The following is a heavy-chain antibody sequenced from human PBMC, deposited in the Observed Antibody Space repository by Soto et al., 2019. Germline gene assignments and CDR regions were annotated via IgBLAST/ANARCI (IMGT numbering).Heavy chain of an antibody. J-gene: IGHJ4*02. Sequence: SETRSLTWTVSDGAIGNYYWNWFRQPPGKGLEWIGYIYYSVNTNFTSYDPSLKSRITISVDTSKNRVSLNLSSVTAADTAMYYCARGQCTDGGCYHLDSCGQGTLVTVSS. CDR1: DGAIGNYY. D-gene: IGHD2-8*01. V-gene: IGHV4-59*01. CDR3: ARGQCTDGGCYHLDS. CDR2: IYYSVNT.